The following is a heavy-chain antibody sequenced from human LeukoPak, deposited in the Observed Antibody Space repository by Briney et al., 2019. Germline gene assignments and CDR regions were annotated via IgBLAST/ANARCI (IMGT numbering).Heavy chain of an antibody. D-gene: IGHD6-19*01. Sequence: ASVKVSCKAFRYTFTDYYIHWVRQAPGQGPEWLGWINPDRGDTNYAQKFQGRVTMTRDTSISTAYMELSRLRSDDTAVYYCARGSSGWYGMSWFDPWGQGTLVTVSS. CDR3: ARGSSGWYGMSWFDP. CDR1: RYTFTDYY. CDR2: INPDRGDT. V-gene: IGHV1-2*02. J-gene: IGHJ5*02.